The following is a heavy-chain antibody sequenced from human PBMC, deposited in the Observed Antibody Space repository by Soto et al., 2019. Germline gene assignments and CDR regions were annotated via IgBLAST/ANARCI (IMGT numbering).Heavy chain of an antibody. CDR2: LSSDGSET. J-gene: IGHJ5*02. CDR1: GVTFKISG. V-gene: IGHV3-30*18. D-gene: IGHD1-7*01. CDR3: ANFPRGNYEPS. Sequence: PGGSLRLSGVVAGVTFKISGMHWVRKDPRQGLEWASVLSSDGSETDYAASVRGRFTISRDNSKNTLYLQMNSLRTEATAISYCANFPRGNYEPSWGQRPLVTASS.